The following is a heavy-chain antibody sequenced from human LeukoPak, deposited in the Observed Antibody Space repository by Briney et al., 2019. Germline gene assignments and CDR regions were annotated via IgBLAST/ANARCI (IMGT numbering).Heavy chain of an antibody. D-gene: IGHD3-10*01. Sequence: GGSLRLSCAASGFTFSSYWMTWLRQAPGKGLEWVANIKQDGSEKYYVDSVKGRFTISRDNAKNSLFLLKNSLRAEDTAVYYCASFYGSGSYWWFDPWGQGTLVTVSS. V-gene: IGHV3-7*01. CDR3: ASFYGSGSYWWFDP. CDR2: IKQDGSEK. CDR1: GFTFSSYW. J-gene: IGHJ5*02.